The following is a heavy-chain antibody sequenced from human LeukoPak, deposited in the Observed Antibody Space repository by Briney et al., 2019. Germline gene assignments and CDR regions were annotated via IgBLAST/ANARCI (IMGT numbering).Heavy chain of an antibody. Sequence: SETLSLTCTVSGGSISSYYWSWIRQPAGKGLEWIGRIYSSGSTNYNPSLKSGVTMSVDTSKNQFSLKLTSVTAADTAVYYCARALYCSSTSCFYFDYWGQGTLVTVSS. V-gene: IGHV4-4*07. CDR3: ARALYCSSTSCFYFDY. CDR1: GGSISSYY. CDR2: IYSSGST. J-gene: IGHJ4*02. D-gene: IGHD2-2*01.